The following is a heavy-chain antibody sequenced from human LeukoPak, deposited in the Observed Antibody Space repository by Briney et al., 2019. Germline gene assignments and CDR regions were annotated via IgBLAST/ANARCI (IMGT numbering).Heavy chain of an antibody. Sequence: GGSLRLSCAASGFTFSSYSMNWVRQAPGKGLERVSSISSSSSYIYYADSVKGRFTISRDNAKNSLYLQMNSLRAEDTAVYYCARDPSSSSWYGYYYYYMDVWGKGTTVTVSS. V-gene: IGHV3-21*01. CDR3: ARDPSSSSWYGYYYYYMDV. CDR2: ISSSSSYI. D-gene: IGHD6-13*01. CDR1: GFTFSSYS. J-gene: IGHJ6*03.